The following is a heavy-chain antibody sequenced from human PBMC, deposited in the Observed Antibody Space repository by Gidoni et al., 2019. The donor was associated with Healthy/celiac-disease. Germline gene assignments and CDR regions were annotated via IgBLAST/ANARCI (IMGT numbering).Heavy chain of an antibody. Sequence: EVQLVEYGGGLVQHEGSLRSALAASGFTFSSYWMHWVRQAPGKGLVWVSRINRDGSSTSYADSVKGRFTISRDNAKNTLYLQMNSLRAEDTAVYYCARTPLDYWGQGTLVTVSS. V-gene: IGHV3-74*01. CDR3: ARTPLDY. J-gene: IGHJ4*02. CDR1: GFTFSSYW. CDR2: INRDGSST.